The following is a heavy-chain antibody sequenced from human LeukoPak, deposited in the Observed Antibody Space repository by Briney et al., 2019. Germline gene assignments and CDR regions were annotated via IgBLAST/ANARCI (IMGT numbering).Heavy chain of an antibody. V-gene: IGHV3-15*01. J-gene: IGHJ4*02. D-gene: IGHD3-22*01. CDR2: IKSKTDGGTT. Sequence: GGSLRLSCAASGFTVSNKYMSWVRQAPGKGLEWVGRIKSKTDGGTTDYAAPVKGRFTISRDVSKNTLYLQMNSLKTEDTAVYYCTTDNAYYPDYWGQGTLVTVSS. CDR1: GFTVSNKY. CDR3: TTDNAYYPDY.